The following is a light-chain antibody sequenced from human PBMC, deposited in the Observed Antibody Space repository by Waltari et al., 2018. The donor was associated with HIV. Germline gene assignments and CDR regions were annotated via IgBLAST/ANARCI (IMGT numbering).Light chain of an antibody. V-gene: IGKV1-5*03. CDR3: QYYNTYSRT. J-gene: IGKJ2*02. CDR1: QSISSW. CDR2: KAS. Sequence: DIQITQSTSTLSASVGNRVTITCRASQSISSWLSWYQMIPGKAPKLRIYKASSLESGVSSRFSGSGSGTEVTLIISSLVPDDFATYYCQYYNTYSRTFGQGTKVE.